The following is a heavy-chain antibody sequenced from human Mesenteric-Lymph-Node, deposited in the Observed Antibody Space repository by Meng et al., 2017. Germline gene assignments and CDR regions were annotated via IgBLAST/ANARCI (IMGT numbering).Heavy chain of an antibody. CDR2: ISYDGSNK. Sequence: GESLKISCAASGFTFSSYAMHWVRQAPGKGLEWVAVISYDGSNKYYADSVKGRFTISRDNSKNTLYLQMNSLRAEDTAVYYCAKEASGYRHFEGYFDYWGQGTLVTVSS. J-gene: IGHJ4*02. CDR1: GFTFSSYA. CDR3: AKEASGYRHFEGYFDY. D-gene: IGHD3-16*02. V-gene: IGHV3-30*07.